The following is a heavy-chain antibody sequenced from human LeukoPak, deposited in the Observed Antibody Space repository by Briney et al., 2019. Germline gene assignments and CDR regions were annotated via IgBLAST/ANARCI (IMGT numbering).Heavy chain of an antibody. J-gene: IGHJ5*02. V-gene: IGHV3-23*01. CDR2: ISGSGGST. Sequence: GGSLRLSCAASGFTFSSYAMSWVRQAPGKGLEWVSAISGSGGSTYYADSVKGRFTISRDNSKNTLYLQIDGLRAEDTAVYYCAKTGQDCSGSSCYSRNWFDPWGQGSLVTVSS. CDR3: AKTGQDCSGSSCYSRNWFDP. D-gene: IGHD2-2*01. CDR1: GFTFSSYA.